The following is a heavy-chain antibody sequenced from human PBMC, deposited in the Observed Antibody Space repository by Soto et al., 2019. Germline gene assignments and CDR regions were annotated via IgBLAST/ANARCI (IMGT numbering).Heavy chain of an antibody. V-gene: IGHV5-51*01. Sequence: PGESLKISCKASGYIFTTYWIGWVRQMPGKGLEWMGLIYPGDSETRYSPSFQGQVTISADRSISTAYMQWSSLKASDTAMYYCVRHPRNHYNGGSYSYADDAFDIWGPGTLVTVS. D-gene: IGHD3-22*01. CDR2: IYPGDSET. CDR3: VRHPRNHYNGGSYSYADDAFDI. J-gene: IGHJ3*02. CDR1: GYIFTTYW.